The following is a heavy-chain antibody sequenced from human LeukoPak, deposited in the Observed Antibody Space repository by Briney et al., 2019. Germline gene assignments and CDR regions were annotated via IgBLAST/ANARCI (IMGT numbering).Heavy chain of an antibody. J-gene: IGHJ6*02. D-gene: IGHD3-9*01. CDR3: ARLGFYDILTEYGMDI. CDR1: GYSFTSYW. CDR2: IYPGDSDT. V-gene: IGHV5-51*01. Sequence: GESLKISCKGSGYSFTSYWIGWVRQMPGKGLEWMGIIYPGDSDTRYSPSFQGQVTISADKSISTAYLQWSSLKASDTAMYYCARLGFYDILTEYGMDIWGQGTTVIVSS.